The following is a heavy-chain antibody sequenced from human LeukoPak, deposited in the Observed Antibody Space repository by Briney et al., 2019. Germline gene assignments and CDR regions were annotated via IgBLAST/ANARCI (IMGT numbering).Heavy chain of an antibody. CDR2: ISWDGGST. Sequence: GGSLRLSCAASGFAFSSFAMSWVRQAPGKGLEWVSLISWDGGSTYYADSVKGRFTISRDNSKNSLYLQMNSLRAEDTALYYCAKDKFGGRPPSLYYYYYYYYMDVWGKGTTVTVSS. J-gene: IGHJ6*03. CDR1: GFAFSSFA. D-gene: IGHD4-23*01. V-gene: IGHV3-43D*03. CDR3: AKDKFGGRPPSLYYYYYYYYMDV.